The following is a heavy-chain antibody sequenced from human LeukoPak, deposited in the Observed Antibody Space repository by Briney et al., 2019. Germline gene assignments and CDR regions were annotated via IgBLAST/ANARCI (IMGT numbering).Heavy chain of an antibody. D-gene: IGHD2-2*01. J-gene: IGHJ4*02. CDR3: ARNRTRPNF. V-gene: IGHV3-7*01. Sequence: PGGSLRLSCAASGFTFSNYWMSWVRQAPGKGLEWVANIKEDGSEKYYVDSVKGRFTISRDNTKNSLYLQMNSLRAEDTAVYYCARNRTRPNFWGQGTLVTVSS. CDR2: IKEDGSEK. CDR1: GFTFSNYW.